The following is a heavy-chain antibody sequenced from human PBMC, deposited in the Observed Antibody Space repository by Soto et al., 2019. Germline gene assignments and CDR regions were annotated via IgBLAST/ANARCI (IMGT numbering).Heavy chain of an antibody. Sequence: ASVKVSCKASGYTFTGYYMHWVRQAPGQGLEWMGWIDPNSGGTNYAQKFQGWVTMTRDTSTSTAYMELRSLRSDDTAVYYCARAPPGIVLVLAAHLQNWFDPWGQGTLVTVSS. CDR2: IDPNSGGT. J-gene: IGHJ5*02. CDR3: ARAPPGIVLVLAAHLQNWFDP. V-gene: IGHV1-2*04. CDR1: GYTFTGYY. D-gene: IGHD2-2*01.